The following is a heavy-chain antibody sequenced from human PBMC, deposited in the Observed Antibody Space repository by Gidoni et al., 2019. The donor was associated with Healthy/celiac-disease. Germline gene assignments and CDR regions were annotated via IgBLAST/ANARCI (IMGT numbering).Heavy chain of an antibody. J-gene: IGHJ4*02. Sequence: EVQLVESGGGLVKPGGSLRLSCAASGFTFSSYSMNWVRQAPGKGLEWVSSISSSSSYIYYEDAVKGRFTISRDNAKNSLYLQMNSLRAEDTAVYYCASSYSSGYYGYFDYWGQGTLVTVSS. CDR1: GFTFSSYS. D-gene: IGHD3-22*01. CDR2: ISSSSSYI. CDR3: ASSYSSGYYGYFDY. V-gene: IGHV3-21*01.